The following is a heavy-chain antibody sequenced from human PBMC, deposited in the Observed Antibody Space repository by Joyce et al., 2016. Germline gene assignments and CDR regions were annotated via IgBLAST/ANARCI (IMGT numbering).Heavy chain of an antibody. V-gene: IGHV1-3*05. D-gene: IGHD3-10*01. CDR2: INAGNGDT. J-gene: IGHJ4*02. Sequence: QVQLVQSGAEETKPGASVKLSCKASGYTFSNYVMHWVRQAPGQRLEWMARINAGNGDTKNSQKFQGRVTISRDTSASTAYMELRSLRSEDTAVYYCARDPITMVRGVIITTRVPYFDYWGQGTLVTVSS. CDR1: GYTFSNYV. CDR3: ARDPITMVRGVIITTRVPYFDY.